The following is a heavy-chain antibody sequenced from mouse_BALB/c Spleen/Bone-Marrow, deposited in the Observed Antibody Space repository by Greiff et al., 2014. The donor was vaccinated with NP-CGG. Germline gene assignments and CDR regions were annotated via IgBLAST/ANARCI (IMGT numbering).Heavy chain of an antibody. CDR2: IDPANGNT. CDR3: ASYYYGSSSFAY. V-gene: IGHV14-3*02. Sequence: EVQLVESGAELVKPGASVKLSCTASGFNIKDTYMYWVKQRPEQGLEWIRRIDPANGNTKYDPKFQGKATITADTSSNTAYLQLSSLTSEDTAVYYCASYYYGSSSFAYWGQGTLVTVSA. D-gene: IGHD1-1*01. J-gene: IGHJ3*01. CDR1: GFNIKDTY.